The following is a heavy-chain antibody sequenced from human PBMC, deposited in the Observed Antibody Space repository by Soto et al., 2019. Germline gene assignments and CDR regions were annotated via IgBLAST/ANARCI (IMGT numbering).Heavy chain of an antibody. Sequence: EVQLVESGGGLVQPGGSLRLSCAASGFTFSSYDMHWVRQATGKGLEWVSAIGTAGDTYYPGSVKGRFTISRENAKNSLYLKMNSLRAEDTAVYYCARVRHPIAAAGKPKLNYYYYGMDVWGQGTTVTVSS. CDR2: IGTAGDT. J-gene: IGHJ6*02. D-gene: IGHD6-13*01. CDR1: GFTFSSYD. V-gene: IGHV3-13*01. CDR3: ARVRHPIAAAGKPKLNYYYYGMDV.